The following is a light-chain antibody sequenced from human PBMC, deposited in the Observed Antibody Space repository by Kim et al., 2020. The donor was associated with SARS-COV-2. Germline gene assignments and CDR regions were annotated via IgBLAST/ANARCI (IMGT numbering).Light chain of an antibody. Sequence: DIQMTQSPSSLSASVGDRVTITCRASQSIRKYLIWYQQKPGKAPNLLIYLTSTLQSGVPSRFSGSGSETDFTLTISSLQPEDSATYCCQQSYSTPPITFGQGTRLEIK. CDR3: QQSYSTPPIT. CDR1: QSIRKY. J-gene: IGKJ5*01. CDR2: LTS. V-gene: IGKV1-39*01.